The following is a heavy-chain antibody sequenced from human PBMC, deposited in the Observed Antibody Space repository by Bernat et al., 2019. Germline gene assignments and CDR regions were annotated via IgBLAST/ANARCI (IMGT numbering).Heavy chain of an antibody. V-gene: IGHV1-2*04. CDR3: ARSGDYLPRTNWFDP. D-gene: IGHD2-21*02. J-gene: IGHJ5*02. CDR1: GYTFTGYY. CDR2: INPNSGGT. Sequence: QVQLVQSGAEVKKPGASVKVSCKASGYTFTGYYMHWARQAPGQGLEWMGWINPNSGGTNYAQKFQGWVTMTRDTSISTAYMELSRLRSDDTAVYYCARSGDYLPRTNWFDPWGQGTLVTVSS.